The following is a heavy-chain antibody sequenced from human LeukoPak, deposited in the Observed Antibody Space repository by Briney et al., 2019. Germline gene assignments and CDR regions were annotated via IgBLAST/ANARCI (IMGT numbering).Heavy chain of an antibody. D-gene: IGHD2-15*01. J-gene: IGHJ5*02. CDR2: ISAYNGNT. V-gene: IGHV1-18*01. CDR1: GYTFTCYG. CDR3: AKDIFVVVVAATVGWFDP. Sequence: GASVKVSCKASGYTFTCYGISWVRQAPGQGLEWMGWISAYNGNTNYAQKLQGRVTMTTDTSTSTAYMELRRLRSDDTAVYNCAKDIFVVVVAATVGWFDPWGQGTLVTVSS.